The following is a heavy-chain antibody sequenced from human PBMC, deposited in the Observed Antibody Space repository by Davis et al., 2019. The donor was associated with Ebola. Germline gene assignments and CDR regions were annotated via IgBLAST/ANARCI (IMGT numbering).Heavy chain of an antibody. J-gene: IGHJ6*02. CDR1: GFTFSSYW. V-gene: IGHV3-7*01. Sequence: GESLKISCAASGFTFSSYWMSWVRQAPGKGLEWVANIKQDGSEKYYVDSVKGRFTISRDSSKNTLYLQMNSLTAEDTAVYYCAKEATVTSYYYYGMDVWGQGTTVTVSS. D-gene: IGHD4-17*01. CDR3: AKEATVTSYYYYGMDV. CDR2: IKQDGSEK.